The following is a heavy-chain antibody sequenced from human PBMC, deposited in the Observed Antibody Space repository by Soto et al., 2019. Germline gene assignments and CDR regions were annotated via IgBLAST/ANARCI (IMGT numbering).Heavy chain of an antibody. J-gene: IGHJ6*02. Sequence: PSETLSLTCTVSGGSISSGGYYWSWIRQHPGKGLEWIGYIYYSGSTYYNPSLKSRVTISVDTSKNQFSLKLSSVTAADTAVYYCARESFDYGDYFLGLANYGMDVWGQGTTVTVSS. D-gene: IGHD4-17*01. CDR3: ARESFDYGDYFLGLANYGMDV. V-gene: IGHV4-31*03. CDR1: GGSISSGGYY. CDR2: IYYSGST.